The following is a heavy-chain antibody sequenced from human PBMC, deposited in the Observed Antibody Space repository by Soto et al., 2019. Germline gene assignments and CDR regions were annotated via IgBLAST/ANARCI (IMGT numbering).Heavy chain of an antibody. J-gene: IGHJ6*02. V-gene: IGHV4-34*01. CDR2: INHSGST. D-gene: IGHD3-9*01. Sequence: TSETLSLTCAVYGGSFSGYYWSWIRQPPGKGLEWIGEINHSGSTNYNPSLKSRVTISVDTSKNQFSLKLSSVTAADTAVYYCARDPRFDPMGYGMDVWGQGTTVTVSS. CDR1: GGSFSGYY. CDR3: ARDPRFDPMGYGMDV.